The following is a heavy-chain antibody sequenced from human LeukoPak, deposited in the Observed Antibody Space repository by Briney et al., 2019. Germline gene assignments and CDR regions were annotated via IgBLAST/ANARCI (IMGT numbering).Heavy chain of an antibody. CDR1: GFTFDDYA. D-gene: IGHD3-10*01. Sequence: GGSLRLSCAASGFTFDDYAMHWVRQAPGKGLVWVSGISWNSGSIGYADSVKGRFTISRDNAKNSLYLQMNSLRAEDTALYYCAKARTLLWFGEFDYWGQGTLVTVSS. V-gene: IGHV3-9*01. J-gene: IGHJ4*02. CDR3: AKARTLLWFGEFDY. CDR2: ISWNSGSI.